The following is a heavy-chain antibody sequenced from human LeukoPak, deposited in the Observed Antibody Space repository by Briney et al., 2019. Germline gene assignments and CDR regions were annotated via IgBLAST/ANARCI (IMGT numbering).Heavy chain of an antibody. D-gene: IGHD3-22*01. CDR1: AYTFTSYG. J-gene: IGHJ4*02. V-gene: IGHV1-18*01. CDR3: ARARGRSLITTIDY. Sequence: ASVTVSCKASAYTFTSYGISWVRQAPGQGLDWIGWISAYNGNTNYAQKLQGRVTMTTDTSTSTAYMELRSLRSDDTAVYYCARARGRSLITTIDYWGQGTLVTVSS. CDR2: ISAYNGNT.